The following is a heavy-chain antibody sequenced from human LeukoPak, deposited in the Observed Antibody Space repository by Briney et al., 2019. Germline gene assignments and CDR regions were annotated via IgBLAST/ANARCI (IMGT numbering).Heavy chain of an antibody. D-gene: IGHD6-6*01. V-gene: IGHV4-30-4*01. J-gene: IGHJ5*02. CDR1: GGSISSGDYY. CDR3: ARGSSSSGWFDP. Sequence: PSQTLSLTCTVSGGSISSGDYYWSWLRQPPGTGLEWIGYIYYSGSTYYNPSLKSRVTISVDTSKNQFSLKLSSVTAADTAVYYCARGSSSSGWFDPWGQGTLVTGSS. CDR2: IYYSGST.